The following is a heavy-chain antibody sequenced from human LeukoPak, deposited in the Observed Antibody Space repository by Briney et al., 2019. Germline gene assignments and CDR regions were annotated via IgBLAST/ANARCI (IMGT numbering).Heavy chain of an antibody. V-gene: IGHV3-48*03. CDR2: ISSSGSTI. CDR3: ARALTEYYGSENLDP. Sequence: GGSLRLSCAASGFTFSSYEMNWVRQAPGKGLERVSYISSSGSTIYYADSVKGRFTISRDNAKNSLYLQMNSLKAEDTAVYYCARALTEYYGSENLDPWGQGTLVTVSS. J-gene: IGHJ5*02. D-gene: IGHD3-10*01. CDR1: GFTFSSYE.